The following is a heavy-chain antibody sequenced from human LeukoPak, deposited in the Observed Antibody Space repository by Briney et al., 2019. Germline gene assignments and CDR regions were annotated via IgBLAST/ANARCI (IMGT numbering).Heavy chain of an antibody. D-gene: IGHD1-14*01. CDR1: DGSIGTYY. J-gene: IGHJ4*02. CDR3: ARVATGGWLDY. Sequence: SETLSLTCTVSDGSIGTYYWSWIRQPPGKGLEWVGDVYYNGFTNYNPSLKSRVTISVDTSKNYFSLKLTSVTAADTAIYFCARVATGGWLDYWGQGTLVPVSS. V-gene: IGHV4-59*08. CDR2: VYYNGFT.